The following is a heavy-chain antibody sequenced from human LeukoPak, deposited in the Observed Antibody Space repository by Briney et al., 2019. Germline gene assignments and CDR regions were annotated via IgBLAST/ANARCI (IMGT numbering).Heavy chain of an antibody. D-gene: IGHD3-16*02. CDR3: ARDLLRLGELSLYFDH. V-gene: IGHV1-46*01. CDR1: GYTFTSYY. Sequence: ASVKVSCKASGYTFTSYYMHWVRQAPGQGLEWMGIINPSGGSTSYAQKFQGRVTMTRDMSTSTVYMELSSLRSEDTAVYYCARDLLRLGELSLYFDHWGQGTLVTVSS. J-gene: IGHJ4*02. CDR2: INPSGGST.